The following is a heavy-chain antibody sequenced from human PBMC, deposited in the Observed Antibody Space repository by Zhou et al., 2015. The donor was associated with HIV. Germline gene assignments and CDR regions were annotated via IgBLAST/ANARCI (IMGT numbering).Heavy chain of an antibody. D-gene: IGHD3-3*01. CDR2: IIPMFGTT. Sequence: QVQLVQSGAEVKKPGSSVKVSCKAYGGTFSSYGLSWVRLAPAQGLEWMGGIIPMFGTTNYAQKFQGRVTITADGPTNTVHMELKSLRTEDTALYYCTREKGTLRTAWSPGVREGFDSWGQGTLVTVSS. CDR3: TREKGTLRTAWSPGVREGFDS. J-gene: IGHJ5*01. CDR1: GGTFSSYG. V-gene: IGHV1-69*01.